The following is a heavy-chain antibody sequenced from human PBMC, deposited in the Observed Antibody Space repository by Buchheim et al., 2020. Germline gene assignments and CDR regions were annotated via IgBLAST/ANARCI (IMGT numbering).Heavy chain of an antibody. D-gene: IGHD6-19*01. CDR3: ARAVAGTPDY. Sequence: QVQLVESGGGVVQPGRSLRLSCAASGFTFSSYAMHWVRQAPGKGLEWVAVISYDGSNKYYADSVKGRFTISRDNSKNTLYLQMNSLRAEDTAVYYCARAVAGTPDYWGQGTL. J-gene: IGHJ4*02. CDR1: GFTFSSYA. V-gene: IGHV3-30*04. CDR2: ISYDGSNK.